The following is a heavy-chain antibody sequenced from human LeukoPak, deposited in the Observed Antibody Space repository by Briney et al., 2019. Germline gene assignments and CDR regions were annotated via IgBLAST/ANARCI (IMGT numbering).Heavy chain of an antibody. J-gene: IGHJ6*02. CDR2: ISAYNGNT. D-gene: IGHD2-15*01. V-gene: IGHV1-18*01. CDR1: GYRFTSYG. CDR3: ASYCSGGSCYSPEYYYGMDV. Sequence: ASVKFSCKASGYRFTSYGITWVRHAPGQALEWMGCISAYNGNTKYAQKFQGRVTMTTDTSTSTAYMELRSLRSEDTVVYYCASYCSGGSCYSPEYYYGMDVWGQGTTVTVSS.